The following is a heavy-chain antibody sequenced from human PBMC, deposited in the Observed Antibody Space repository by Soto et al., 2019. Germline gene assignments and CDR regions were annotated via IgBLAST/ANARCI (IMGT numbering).Heavy chain of an antibody. J-gene: IGHJ4*01. CDR1: GYTFTSYG. CDR3: ARDSPRITIFGVVTSDYFDY. V-gene: IGHV1-18*01. D-gene: IGHD3-3*01. CDR2: ISAYNGNT. Sequence: ASVKVSCKASGYTFTSYGISWVRQAPGQGLERMGWISAYNGNTNYAQKLQGRVTMTTDTSTSTVYMELSSLRSEDTAVYYCARDSPRITIFGVVTSDYFDYWGQ.